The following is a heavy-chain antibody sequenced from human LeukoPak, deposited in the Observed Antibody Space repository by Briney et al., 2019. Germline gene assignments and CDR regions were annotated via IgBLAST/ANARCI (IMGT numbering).Heavy chain of an antibody. J-gene: IGHJ5*02. V-gene: IGHV3-15*07. CDR3: ATDFYDTT. CDR1: GFTFSSCS. CDR2: IRRNSDGGTI. D-gene: IGHD3-22*01. Sequence: GGSLRLSCAASGFTFSSCSMNWVRQAPGKGLEWVGRIRRNSDGGTIDYAAPVKGRFALSRDDSKNTLYLHMSSLQTEDTAVYYCATDFYDTTWGQGTLVTVSS.